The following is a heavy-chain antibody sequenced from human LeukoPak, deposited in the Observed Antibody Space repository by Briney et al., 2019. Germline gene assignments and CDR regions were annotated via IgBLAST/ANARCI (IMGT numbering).Heavy chain of an antibody. CDR3: AKDQEGATTGSFDY. Sequence: GGSLRLSCAASGFTFSSYGMHWVRQAPGKGLEWVAFIRYDGSNKYYADSVKGRFTISRDNSKNTLYLQMNSLRAEDTAVYYCAKDQEGATTGSFDYWGQGTLVTVSS. CDR1: GFTFSSYG. J-gene: IGHJ4*02. V-gene: IGHV3-30*02. D-gene: IGHD1-26*01. CDR2: IRYDGSNK.